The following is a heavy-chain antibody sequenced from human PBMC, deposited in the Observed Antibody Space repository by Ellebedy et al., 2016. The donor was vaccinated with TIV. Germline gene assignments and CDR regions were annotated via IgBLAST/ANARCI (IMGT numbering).Heavy chain of an antibody. J-gene: IGHJ6*03. CDR3: TRGYYYYMDV. CDR2: IRSKANSYAT. Sequence: GESLKISXAASGFTFSGSAMHWVRQASGKGLEWVGRIRSKANSYATAYAASVKGRFTISRDDSKNTAYLQINSLKTEDTAVYYCTRGYYYYMDVWGKGTTVTVSS. V-gene: IGHV3-73*01. CDR1: GFTFSGSA.